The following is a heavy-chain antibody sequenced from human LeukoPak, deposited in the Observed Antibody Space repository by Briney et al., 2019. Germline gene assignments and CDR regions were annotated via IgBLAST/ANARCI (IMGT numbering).Heavy chain of an antibody. J-gene: IGHJ6*03. CDR3: ARVPYGSGSYYYYYYMDV. Sequence: GGSLRLSCAASGFTVSSNYMSWVRQAPGKGLEWVSVIYSGGSTYYADSVKGRFTASRDNSKNTLYLQMNSLRAEDTAVYYCARVPYGSGSYYYYYYMDVWGKGTTVTISS. CDR2: IYSGGST. CDR1: GFTVSSNY. D-gene: IGHD3-10*01. V-gene: IGHV3-53*01.